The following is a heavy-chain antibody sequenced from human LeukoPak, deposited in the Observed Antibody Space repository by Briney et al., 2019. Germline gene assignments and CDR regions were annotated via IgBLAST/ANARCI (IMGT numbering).Heavy chain of an antibody. CDR3: AKSADYGDYGIFDY. V-gene: IGHV3-23*01. Sequence: GGSLRLSCAASGFTFSSYAMKWVRQAPGKGLEWVSTISGSGGSTYYADSVKGQFTISRDNSKNTMYLQMNSLRAEDTAVYYCAKSADYGDYGIFDYWGQGTLVTVSS. D-gene: IGHD4-17*01. J-gene: IGHJ4*02. CDR1: GFTFSSYA. CDR2: ISGSGGST.